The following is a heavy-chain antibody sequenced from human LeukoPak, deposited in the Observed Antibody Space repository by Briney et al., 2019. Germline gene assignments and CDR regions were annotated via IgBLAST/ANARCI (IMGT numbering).Heavy chain of an antibody. CDR1: GDSISRSTYY. D-gene: IGHD6-13*01. CDR2: IHYSGSP. CDR3: ARYSTIGAGGRGWYFDL. V-gene: IGHV4-39*01. J-gene: IGHJ2*01. Sequence: PSETLSLTCTVSGDSISRSTYYWGWIRQPPGKGLEWIGNIHYSGSPNYNPSLRSRVTMSGDTSNNQLSLKLNSVTAADTAMYYCARYSTIGAGGRGWYFDLWGRGTLVTVSS.